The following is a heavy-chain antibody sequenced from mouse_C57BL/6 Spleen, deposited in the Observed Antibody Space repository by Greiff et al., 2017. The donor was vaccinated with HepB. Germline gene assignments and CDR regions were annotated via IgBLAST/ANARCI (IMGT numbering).Heavy chain of an antibody. D-gene: IGHD1-1*01. CDR3: AIGWSYGSSYPLVDY. CDR2: IHPSDSDT. Sequence: QVQLQQPGAELVKPGASVKVSCKASGYTFTSYWMHWVKQRPGQGLEWIGRIHPSDSDTNYNQKFKGKATLTVDKSSSTAYMQLSSLTSEDSAVYYCAIGWSYGSSYPLVDYWGQGTSVTVSS. J-gene: IGHJ4*01. CDR1: GYTFTSYW. V-gene: IGHV1-74*01.